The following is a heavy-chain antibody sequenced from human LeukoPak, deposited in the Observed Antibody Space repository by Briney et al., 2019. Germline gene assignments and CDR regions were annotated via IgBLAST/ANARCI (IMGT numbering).Heavy chain of an antibody. CDR1: GFTFSSYW. CDR2: ISSSSSYI. Sequence: GGSLRLSCAASGFTFSSYWMSWVRQAPGKGLEWVSSISSSSSYIYYADSVKGRFTISRDNAKDSLYLQMNSLRAEDTAVYYCAYMITSESYRSDAFDIWGQGTMVTVSS. D-gene: IGHD3-16*01. J-gene: IGHJ3*02. V-gene: IGHV3-21*01. CDR3: AYMITSESYRSDAFDI.